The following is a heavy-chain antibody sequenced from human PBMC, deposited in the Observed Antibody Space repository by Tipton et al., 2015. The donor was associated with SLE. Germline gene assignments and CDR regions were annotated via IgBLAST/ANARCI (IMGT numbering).Heavy chain of an antibody. J-gene: IGHJ3*02. CDR2: FYYSGST. Sequence: TLSLTCAMPGGSLSGNYWGWIRQAQGKGLEWIGSFYYSGSTYYNPSLKSRVTISVDTSKNQFSLKLRSVTAADTAVYYCARDRLSSSSPGAFDIWGQGTMVTVSS. V-gene: IGHV4-39*02. CDR3: ARDRLSSSSPGAFDI. CDR1: GGSLSGNY. D-gene: IGHD6-6*01.